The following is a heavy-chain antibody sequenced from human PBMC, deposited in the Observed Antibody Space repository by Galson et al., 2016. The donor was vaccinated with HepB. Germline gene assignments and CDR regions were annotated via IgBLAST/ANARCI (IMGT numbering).Heavy chain of an antibody. CDR1: GFTFNNFA. CDR3: AKFGSGSYYPYYYAMDV. Sequence: SLRLSCAASGFTFNNFAMSWVRQAPGKGLEWVSGISGSGGATYYVDSVKGRFTISRDNSNNTLYLQINSLGAEDTAVYYCAKFGSGSYYPYYYAMDVWGQGTTVTVSS. J-gene: IGHJ6*02. D-gene: IGHD3-10*01. CDR2: ISGSGGAT. V-gene: IGHV3-23*01.